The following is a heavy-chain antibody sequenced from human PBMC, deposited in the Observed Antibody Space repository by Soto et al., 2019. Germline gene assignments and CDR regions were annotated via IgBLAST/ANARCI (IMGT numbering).Heavy chain of an antibody. CDR2: ISSNGGST. J-gene: IGHJ6*03. CDR1: GFTFSSYA. Sequence: EVQLVESGGGLVQPGGSLRLSCAASGFTFSSYAMHWVRQAPGKGLEYVSAISSNGGSTYYANSVKGRFTISRDNSKNTLYLQMGSPRAEDMAVYYCARVAGTTPYYYYYYMDVWGKGTTVTVSS. D-gene: IGHD1-7*01. V-gene: IGHV3-64*01. CDR3: ARVAGTTPYYYYYYMDV.